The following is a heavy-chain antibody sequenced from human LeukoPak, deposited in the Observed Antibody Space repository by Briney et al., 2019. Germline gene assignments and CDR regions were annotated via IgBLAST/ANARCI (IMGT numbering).Heavy chain of an antibody. CDR2: ISNDGSRT. D-gene: IGHD3-9*01. J-gene: IGHJ5*02. V-gene: IGHV3-74*01. CDR1: GFTFSSYW. CDR3: ARERYVDSHNWFDP. Sequence: GGSLRLSCAASGFTFSSYWMYWVRQAPGKGLVSVSRISNDGSRTAYADSVKGRFTISRDNAKNTLCLQMNSLRAEDTAVYYCARERYVDSHNWFDPWGQGTLVTVSS.